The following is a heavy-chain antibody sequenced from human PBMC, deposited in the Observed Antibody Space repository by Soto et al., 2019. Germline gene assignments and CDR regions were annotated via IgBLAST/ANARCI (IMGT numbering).Heavy chain of an antibody. D-gene: IGHD1-26*01. J-gene: IGHJ4*02. V-gene: IGHV3-74*01. CDR1: GLPFNAHL. CDR2: IYFDGITT. CDR3: ARGGAMGVDY. Sequence: GGSLRLSFTASGLPFNAHLMHWVRQAPGKGLVWVSRIYFDGITTNYADSVKGRLTVSRDNAKNTVYLHVNTLRDEDTAVYYCARGGAMGVDYWGQGTLVTVSA.